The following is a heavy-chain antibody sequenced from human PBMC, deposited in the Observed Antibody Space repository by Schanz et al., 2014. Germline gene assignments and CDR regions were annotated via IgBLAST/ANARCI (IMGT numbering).Heavy chain of an antibody. CDR3: ARDYYDSSGYYYCDY. CDR2: MNPDSGNT. CDR1: GYTFSDSY. J-gene: IGHJ4*02. D-gene: IGHD3-22*01. V-gene: IGHV1-8*03. Sequence: QEQLVQSGAEVRKPGASVKVSCKASGYTFSDSYVHWVRQAPGQGLEWMGWMNPDSGNTGYAQKFQGRVTNTADKSTSTAYMELSSLRSEDTAMYYCARDYYDSSGYYYCDYWGQGTLVTVSS.